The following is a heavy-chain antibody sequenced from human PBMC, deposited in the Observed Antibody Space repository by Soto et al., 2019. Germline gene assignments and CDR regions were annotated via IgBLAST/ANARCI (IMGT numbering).Heavy chain of an antibody. V-gene: IGHV3-30*18. CDR1: GFTFSSYG. D-gene: IGHD1-26*01. CDR2: ISYDGSNK. J-gene: IGHJ4*02. Sequence: QVQLVESGGGVVQPGRSLRLSCAASGFTFSSYGMHWVRQAPGKGLEWVAVISYDGSNKYYADSVKGRFTISRDNSKDTLYLQMNSLRAEDTAVYYCAKEGHRSECSLDYWGQGTLVTVSS. CDR3: AKEGHRSECSLDY.